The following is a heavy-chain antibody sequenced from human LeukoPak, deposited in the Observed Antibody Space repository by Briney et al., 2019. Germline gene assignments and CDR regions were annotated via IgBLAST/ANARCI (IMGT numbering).Heavy chain of an antibody. CDR1: GFTFSSYA. J-gene: IGHJ4*02. CDR3: AKDRTYQTVN. Sequence: GGSLRLSCAASGFTFSSYAMHWVRQAPGKGLEWVAVISYDGSNKYYADSVKGRFTISRDNSKNTLYLQMNSLRAEDTAVYYCAKDRTYQTVNWGQGTLVTVSS. V-gene: IGHV3-30*04. CDR2: ISYDGSNK. D-gene: IGHD4-17*01.